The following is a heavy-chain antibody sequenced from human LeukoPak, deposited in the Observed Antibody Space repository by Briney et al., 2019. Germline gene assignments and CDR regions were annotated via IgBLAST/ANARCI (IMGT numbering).Heavy chain of an antibody. D-gene: IGHD1-20*01. CDR1: GFTFSTYS. CDR3: ARSILTGTHYYYYYMDV. V-gene: IGHV3-48*01. Sequence: SGGSLRLSCAASGFTFSTYSMKWVRQAPGKGLEWVSYISGGSSTIYYADSVKGRFTISRDNAKNSLYLQMNSLSAEDTAVYYCARSILTGTHYYYYYMDVWGKGTTVTVSS. J-gene: IGHJ6*03. CDR2: ISGGSSTI.